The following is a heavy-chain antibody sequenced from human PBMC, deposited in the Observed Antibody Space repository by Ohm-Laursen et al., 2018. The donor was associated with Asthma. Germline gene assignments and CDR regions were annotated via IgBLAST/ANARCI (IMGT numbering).Heavy chain of an antibody. V-gene: IGHV3-21*01. CDR3: ARIGPEWELPGREYSLHH. Sequence: SLRLSCAASGYTFSRYGIHWVRQFPGKGLEWVASISTASTFIYYADSVRGRFTTSRDNAKNSVYLQMNSLRAEDTALYYCARIGPEWELPGREYSLHHWGQGTQVTVSS. CDR1: GYTFSRYG. J-gene: IGHJ1*01. D-gene: IGHD1-26*01. CDR2: ISTASTFI.